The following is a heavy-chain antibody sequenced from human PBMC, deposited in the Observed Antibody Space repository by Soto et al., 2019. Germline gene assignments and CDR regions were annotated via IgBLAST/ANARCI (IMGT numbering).Heavy chain of an antibody. V-gene: IGHV3-33*01. CDR1: GFTFSSYG. J-gene: IGHJ6*02. Sequence: VQLVESGGGVVQPGRSLRLSCAASGFTFSSYGMHWVRQAPGKGLEWVAVIWYDGSNKYYADSVKGRFTISRDNSKNTLYLQMNSLRAEDTAVYYCARDSRSSTSSGYYYGMDVWGQGTTVTVSS. D-gene: IGHD2-2*01. CDR3: ARDSRSSTSSGYYYGMDV. CDR2: IWYDGSNK.